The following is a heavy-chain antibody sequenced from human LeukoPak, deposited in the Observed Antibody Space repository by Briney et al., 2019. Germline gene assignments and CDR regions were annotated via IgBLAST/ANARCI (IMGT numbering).Heavy chain of an antibody. Sequence: GASVKVSCKASGCTFTNYLMHWVRQAPGQRLEWMGWINAGNDNTKYSQNFQGRVTITRDTSASTAYMELSSLRSEDTAVYYCTRDSRLTFDYWGQGTLVTVSS. V-gene: IGHV1-3*01. D-gene: IGHD4/OR15-4a*01. CDR2: INAGNDNT. CDR3: TRDSRLTFDY. CDR1: GCTFTNYL. J-gene: IGHJ4*02.